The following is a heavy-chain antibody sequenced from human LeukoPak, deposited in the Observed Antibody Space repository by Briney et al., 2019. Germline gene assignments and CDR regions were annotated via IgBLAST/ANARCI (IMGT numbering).Heavy chain of an antibody. CDR3: ARDNSYYDDPGIYYFDY. Sequence: GGSLRLSCAASGFTFSSYAMHWVRQAPGKGLEWVAVISYDGSNKYYADSVKGRFTISRDNSKNTLYLQMNSLRAEDTAVYYCARDNSYYDDPGIYYFDYWGQGTLVTVSS. CDR1: GFTFSSYA. V-gene: IGHV3-30-3*01. CDR2: ISYDGSNK. D-gene: IGHD3-22*01. J-gene: IGHJ4*02.